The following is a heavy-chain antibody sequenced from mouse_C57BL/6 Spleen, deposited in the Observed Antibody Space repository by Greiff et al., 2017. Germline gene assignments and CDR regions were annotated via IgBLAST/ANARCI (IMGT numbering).Heavy chain of an antibody. D-gene: IGHD2-4*01. V-gene: IGHV1-54*01. CDR2: INPGSGGT. CDR3: ARHYDYDGDFDY. Sequence: QVQLQQSGAELVRPGTSVKVSCKASGYAFTNYLIEWVKQRPGQGLEWIGVINPGSGGTNYNEKFKGKATLTADKSSSTAYMQLSSLTSEDSAVYCCARHYDYDGDFDYWGQGTTLTVSS. J-gene: IGHJ2*01. CDR1: GYAFTNYL.